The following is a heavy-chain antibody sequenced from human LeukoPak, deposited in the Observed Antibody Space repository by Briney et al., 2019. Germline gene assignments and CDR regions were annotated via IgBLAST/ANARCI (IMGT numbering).Heavy chain of an antibody. D-gene: IGHD7-27*01. J-gene: IGHJ4*02. V-gene: IGHV3-13*01. CDR1: GFTFRSYD. CDR2: IGTAGEI. CDR3: VRDGSSWGNFDY. Sequence: GGSLRLSCAASGFTFRSYDMHWVRQATGKGLEWVSGIGTAGEIYYPGSVKSRFTISRDNSKSTLHLQMNSLRAEDTAVYYCVRDGSSWGNFDYWGQGTLVSVSS.